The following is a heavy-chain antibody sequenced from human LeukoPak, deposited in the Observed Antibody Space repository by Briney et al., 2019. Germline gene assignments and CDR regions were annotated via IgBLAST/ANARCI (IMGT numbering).Heavy chain of an antibody. CDR3: ARTGSTVTMLYPFDH. V-gene: IGHV4-59*01. D-gene: IGHD4-17*01. Sequence: SETLSLTCTVSGGSFRSYYRSWIRQPPGKGLEWIGYIYYSGSTNYNPSLKSRVSISVDTSKNQFSLKLSSVAAADTAVYYCARTGSTVTMLYPFDHWGQGTLVTVSS. CDR2: IYYSGST. CDR1: GGSFRSYY. J-gene: IGHJ4*02.